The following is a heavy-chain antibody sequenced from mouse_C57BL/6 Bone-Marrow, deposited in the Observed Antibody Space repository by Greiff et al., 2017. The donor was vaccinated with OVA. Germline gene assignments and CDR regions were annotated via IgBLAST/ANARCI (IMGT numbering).Heavy chain of an antibody. CDR3: TYDGYYDLLYAMDY. CDR1: GFNIKDDY. Sequence: EVQLQQSGAELVRPGASVKLSCTASGFNIKDDYMHWVKQRPEQGLEWIGWIDPENGDTESASKFQGKATITADTSSNTAYLQLSSLTSEDTAVYYCTYDGYYDLLYAMDYWGQGTSVTVSS. V-gene: IGHV14-4*01. CDR2: IDPENGDT. J-gene: IGHJ4*01. D-gene: IGHD2-3*01.